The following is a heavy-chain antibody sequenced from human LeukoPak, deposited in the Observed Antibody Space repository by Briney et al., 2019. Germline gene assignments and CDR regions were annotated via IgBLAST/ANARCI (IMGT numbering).Heavy chain of an antibody. CDR1: GYTFTSYG. V-gene: IGHV1-18*01. Sequence: ASVKVSCKASGYTFTSYGISWVRQAPGQGLEWMGWISAYNGNTNYAQKLQGRVTMTTDTSTSTAYMELRSLRSDDTAVYYCARAGKVARKQPHYYDYYMDVWGKGTTVTVSS. D-gene: IGHD1-1*01. J-gene: IGHJ6*03. CDR2: ISAYNGNT. CDR3: ARAGKVARKQPHYYDYYMDV.